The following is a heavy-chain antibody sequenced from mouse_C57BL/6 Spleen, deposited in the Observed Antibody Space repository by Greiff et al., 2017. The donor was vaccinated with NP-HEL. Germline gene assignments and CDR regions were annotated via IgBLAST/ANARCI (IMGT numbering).Heavy chain of an antibody. CDR2: IYPGSGNT. CDR3: AREGGYGNYLAY. V-gene: IGHV1-76*01. D-gene: IGHD2-1*01. J-gene: IGHJ3*01. Sequence: QVQLQQSGAELVRPGASVKLSCKASGYTFTDYYINWVKQRPGQGLEWIARIYPGSGNTYYNEKFKGKATLTAEKSSSTAYMQLSSLTSEDSAVYFCAREGGYGNYLAYWGQGTLVTVSA. CDR1: GYTFTDYY.